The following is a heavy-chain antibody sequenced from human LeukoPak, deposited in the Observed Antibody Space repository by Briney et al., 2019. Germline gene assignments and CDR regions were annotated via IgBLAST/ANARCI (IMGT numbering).Heavy chain of an antibody. CDR2: ISGDGSST. CDR1: GFTFSSHW. CDR3: ARDRYCSGGSCYYAFDI. J-gene: IGHJ3*02. V-gene: IGHV3-74*01. Sequence: PGGSLRLSCAASGFTFSSHWMHWVRQAPGKGLVWVSRISGDGSSTTYADFVKGRFTISRDNAKHTLYLQMNGLGAEDTAVYYCARDRYCSGGSCYYAFDIWGQGTMVTVSS. D-gene: IGHD2-15*01.